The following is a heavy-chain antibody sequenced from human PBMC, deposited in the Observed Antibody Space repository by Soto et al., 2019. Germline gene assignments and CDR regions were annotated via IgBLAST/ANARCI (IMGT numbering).Heavy chain of an antibody. D-gene: IGHD3-3*01. V-gene: IGHV3-21*04. CDR3: ANIRSGYYLYYFDY. CDR1: GFTFSSYS. CDR2: ISSSSSYI. J-gene: IGHJ4*02. Sequence: PGGSLRLSCAASGFTFSSYSMNWVRQAPGKGLEWVSSISSSSSYIYYADSVKGRFTISGDNSKNTLYLQMNSLRAEDTAVYYCANIRSGYYLYYFDYWGQGTLVTVSS.